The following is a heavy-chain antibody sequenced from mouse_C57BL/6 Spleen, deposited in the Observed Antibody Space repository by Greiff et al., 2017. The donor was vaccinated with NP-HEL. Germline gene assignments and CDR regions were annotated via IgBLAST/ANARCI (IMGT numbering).Heavy chain of an antibody. CDR1: GYTFTSYW. V-gene: IGHV1-59*01. J-gene: IGHJ1*03. CDR2: IDPSDSYT. Sequence: QVQLQQPGAELVRPGTSVKLSCKASGYTFTSYWMHWVKQRPGQGLEWIGVIDPSDSYTNYNQKFKGKATLTVDKSSSTAYMQLSSLTSEDSAVYYCARVTTVVATNFDVWGTGTTVTVSS. CDR3: ARVTTVVATNFDV. D-gene: IGHD1-1*01.